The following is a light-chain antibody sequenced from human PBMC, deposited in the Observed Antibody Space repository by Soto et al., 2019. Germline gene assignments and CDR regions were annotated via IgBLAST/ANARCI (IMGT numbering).Light chain of an antibody. Sequence: EIVLTQSPATLSLFQGERAALCCRASQSVSSYLAWYQQKPGQAPRLLIYDASNRATGIPDRFSGSGSGTDFTLTISRLEPEDSAVYYCQQYGTSGTFGQGTKVDIK. CDR3: QQYGTSGT. J-gene: IGKJ1*01. CDR1: QSVSSY. CDR2: DAS. V-gene: IGKV3-20*01.